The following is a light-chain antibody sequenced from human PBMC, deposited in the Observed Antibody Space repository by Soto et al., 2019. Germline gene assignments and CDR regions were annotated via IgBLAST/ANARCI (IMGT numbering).Light chain of an antibody. Sequence: DIVMTQSPDSLAVSLGERATINCKSSQSVLYSSNNKNYLAWYQQRPGQPPKLLIYWASTRESGVPDRFSGSGSGTDFTPTISSLQAEDVAVYYCQQYSSPPLTFGGGTKVDI. CDR2: WAS. J-gene: IGKJ4*01. V-gene: IGKV4-1*01. CDR1: QSVLYSSNNKNY. CDR3: QQYSSPPLT.